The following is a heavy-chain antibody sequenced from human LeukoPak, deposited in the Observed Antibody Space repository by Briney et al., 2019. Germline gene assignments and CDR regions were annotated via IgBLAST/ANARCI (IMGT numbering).Heavy chain of an antibody. V-gene: IGHV4-39*07. J-gene: IGHJ6*03. CDR3: ARDLRHYNWKYYYYMDV. Sequence: SETLSLTCTVSGGSISSSSYYWGWIRQPPGKGLEWIGHIFTTGSTSYNPSLRTRVTISEDSSKDQSSLNLKSMTAADTAVYYCARDLRHYNWKYYYYMDVWGKGTTVTVSS. D-gene: IGHD1-20*01. CDR1: GGSISSSSYY. CDR2: IFTTGST.